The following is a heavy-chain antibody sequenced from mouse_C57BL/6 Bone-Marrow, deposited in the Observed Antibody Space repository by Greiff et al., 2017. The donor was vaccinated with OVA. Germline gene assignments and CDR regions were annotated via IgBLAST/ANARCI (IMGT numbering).Heavy chain of an antibody. CDR3: ARILYSNSFAY. V-gene: IGHV1-81*01. CDR1: GYTFTSYG. D-gene: IGHD2-5*01. Sequence: SGAELARPGASVKLSCKASGYTFTSYGISWVKQRTGQGLEWIGEIYPRSGNTYYNEKFKGKATLTADKSSSTAYMELRSLTSEDSAVYFCARILYSNSFAYWGQGTLVTVSA. J-gene: IGHJ3*01. CDR2: IYPRSGNT.